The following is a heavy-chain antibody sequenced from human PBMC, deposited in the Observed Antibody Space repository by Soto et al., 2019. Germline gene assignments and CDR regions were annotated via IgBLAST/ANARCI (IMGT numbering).Heavy chain of an antibody. CDR3: ARLDSSGYHLVDY. V-gene: IGHV5-51*01. Sequence: PGESLKISCKGSGYIFTSYWIGWGRQMPGKGLEWMGTIYPGDSETTYSPSFQGQVTISADKSIRTAHLQWTSLKASDTAMYYCARLDSSGYHLVDYWGQGTLVTVSS. CDR2: IYPGDSET. J-gene: IGHJ4*02. D-gene: IGHD3-22*01. CDR1: GYIFTSYW.